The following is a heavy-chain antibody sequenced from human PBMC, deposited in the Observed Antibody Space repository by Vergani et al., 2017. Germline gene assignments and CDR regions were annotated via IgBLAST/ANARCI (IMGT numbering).Heavy chain of an antibody. CDR1: GFTFNQYG. V-gene: IGHV3-33*01. D-gene: IGHD5-12*01. J-gene: IGHJ5*02. CDR2: TWYDGNNK. Sequence: QVQLVESGGGVVQPGRSLSLSCAASGFTFNQYGMHWVRQAPGKGLEWVAVTWYDGNNKQYADSVKGRFTISRDNSKSTMYLQMNSLRDEDTGVYYCARDLRLLYKRFDPWGQGTLVTVSP. CDR3: ARDLRLLYKRFDP.